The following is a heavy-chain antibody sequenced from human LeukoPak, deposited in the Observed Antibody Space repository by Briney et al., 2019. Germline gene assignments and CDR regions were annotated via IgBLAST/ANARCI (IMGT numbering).Heavy chain of an antibody. CDR1: GYTLTSYG. V-gene: IGHV1-18*04. D-gene: IGHD3-10*01. CDR2: ISAYNGNT. J-gene: IGHJ4*02. CDR3: AREKYYYGSGSSYYFDY. Sequence: ASVKVSCKASGYTLTSYGISWVRQAPGQGLEWMGWISAYNGNTNYAQKLQGRVTMTTDTSTSTACMELRSLRSDDTAVYYCAREKYYYGSGSSYYFDYWGQGTLVTASS.